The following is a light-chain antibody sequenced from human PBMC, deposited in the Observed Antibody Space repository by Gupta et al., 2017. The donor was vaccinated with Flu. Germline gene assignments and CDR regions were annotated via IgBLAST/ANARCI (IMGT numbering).Light chain of an antibody. J-gene: IGLJ2*01. CDR2: EDS. V-gene: IGLV3-21*02. CDR3: QVWDSSSDPPVV. CDR1: NIGSKS. Sequence: SYVLTQPPSVSVAPGQTARITCGGNNIGSKSVHWYQQKPGQAPVLVGYEDSDRPSGIPERFSGSNSGNTATLTISRVEAGDEADYYGQVWDSSSDPPVVFGGGTKLTVL.